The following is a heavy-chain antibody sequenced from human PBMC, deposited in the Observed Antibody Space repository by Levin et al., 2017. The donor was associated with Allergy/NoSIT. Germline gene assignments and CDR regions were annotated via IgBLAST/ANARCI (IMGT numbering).Heavy chain of an antibody. Sequence: SGGSLRLSCAASGFTFSSYAMSWVRQAPGKGLEWVSAISGSGGSTYYADSVKGRFTISRDNSKNTLYLQMNSLRAEDTAVYYCAKVGYSYGASYFDYWGQGTLVTVSS. CDR3: AKVGYSYGASYFDY. V-gene: IGHV3-23*01. J-gene: IGHJ4*02. CDR2: ISGSGGST. CDR1: GFTFSSYA. D-gene: IGHD5-18*01.